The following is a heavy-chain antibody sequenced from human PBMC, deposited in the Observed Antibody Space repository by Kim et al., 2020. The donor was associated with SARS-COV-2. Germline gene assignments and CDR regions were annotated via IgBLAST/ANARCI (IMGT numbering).Heavy chain of an antibody. Sequence: SETLSLTCAVSGGSFSAYYLTWIRQPPGKGLEWIGEINYSGNTKSIPSLKSRVTISVDSSKNQFSLRLSSVTAADTAVYYCATNPNDIRVDFDNWGQGTL. D-gene: IGHD1-1*01. J-gene: IGHJ4*02. V-gene: IGHV4-34*01. CDR1: GGSFSAYY. CDR3: ATNPNDIRVDFDN. CDR2: INYSGNT.